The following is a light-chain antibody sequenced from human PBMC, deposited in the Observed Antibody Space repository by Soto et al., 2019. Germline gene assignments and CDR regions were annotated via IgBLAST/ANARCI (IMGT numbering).Light chain of an antibody. CDR1: SSNIGNNY. J-gene: IGLJ3*02. Sequence: QSVLTEPPSVSAAPGQKVTISCSGSSSNIGNNYVSWYQQLPGTAPKLLIYDNNKRPSGIPDRFSGSKSGTSATLGITGLQTGDEADYYCGTWDSSLSAESLFGGGTKVTVL. V-gene: IGLV1-51*01. CDR3: GTWDSSLSAESL. CDR2: DNN.